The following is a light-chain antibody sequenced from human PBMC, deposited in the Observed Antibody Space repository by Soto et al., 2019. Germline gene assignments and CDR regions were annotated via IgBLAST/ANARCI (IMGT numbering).Light chain of an antibody. CDR2: EVS. Sequence: QSALTQPASVSGSPGQSITISCTGTSSDVGGYNYVSWYQQHPGKAPKLMIYEVSNRPSGVSNRFSGSKSGNTASLTISGRQAEDEADYFCSSYGSTSTRYVFGTGTQLTVL. CDR1: SSDVGGYNY. J-gene: IGLJ1*01. CDR3: SSYGSTSTRYV. V-gene: IGLV2-14*01.